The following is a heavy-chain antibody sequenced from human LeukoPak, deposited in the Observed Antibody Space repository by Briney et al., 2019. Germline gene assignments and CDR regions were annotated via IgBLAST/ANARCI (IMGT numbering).Heavy chain of an antibody. J-gene: IGHJ4*02. V-gene: IGHV1-2*06. Sequence: ASVNVSCKASGYTFTGYYVHWVRQAPGQGREWMGRINPNSGDTNYAQKFQGRVTMTRDTSISTAYMELSRLRSDDTAVYYCARDSCGGDCFPDYWGQGTLVTVSS. D-gene: IGHD2-21*02. CDR3: ARDSCGGDCFPDY. CDR1: GYTFTGYY. CDR2: INPNSGDT.